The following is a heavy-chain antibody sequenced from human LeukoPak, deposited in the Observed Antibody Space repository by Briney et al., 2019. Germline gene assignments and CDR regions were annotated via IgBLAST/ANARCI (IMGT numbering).Heavy chain of an antibody. CDR2: VYYTGRT. Sequence: SETLSLTCTVSGGSIRSYSWSWIRQPPGKGLEWIAYVYYTGRTLYNPSLESRVTISVDTSKTQISLKLTSVTAADTAVYYCARHMSVSYDAFDLWGRGTPVTVSS. V-gene: IGHV4-59*08. CDR1: GGSIRSYS. D-gene: IGHD3-10*01. CDR3: ARHMSVSYDAFDL. J-gene: IGHJ3*01.